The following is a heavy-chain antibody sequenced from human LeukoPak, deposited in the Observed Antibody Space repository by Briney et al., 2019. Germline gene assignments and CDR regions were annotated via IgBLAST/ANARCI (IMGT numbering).Heavy chain of an antibody. J-gene: IGHJ5*02. CDR3: ARAGLQGNWFDP. V-gene: IGHV4-59*01. CDR1: GGSISSYY. CDR2: IYYSGST. Sequence: KPSETLSLTCTVSGGSISSYYWSWIRQPPGKGLEWIGYIYYSGSTNYNPSLKSRVTISVDTSKNQFSLKLSSVTAADTAVYYCARAGLQGNWFDPWGQGTLVTVSS.